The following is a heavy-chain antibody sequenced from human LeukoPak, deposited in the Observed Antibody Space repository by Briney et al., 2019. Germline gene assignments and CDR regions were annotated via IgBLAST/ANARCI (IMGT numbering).Heavy chain of an antibody. D-gene: IGHD2-21*02. J-gene: IGHJ4*02. CDR3: ARGVTLDY. CDR2: ISSGDNIM. V-gene: IGHV3-48*03. Sequence: GGSLRLSCAASGFTFSNYAMSWVRQAPGKGLEWVSYISSGDNIMFYADSVKGRFIISRDNAKNSLYLQMNSLRAEDTAVYYCARGVTLDYWGQGTLVTVSS. CDR1: GFTFSNYA.